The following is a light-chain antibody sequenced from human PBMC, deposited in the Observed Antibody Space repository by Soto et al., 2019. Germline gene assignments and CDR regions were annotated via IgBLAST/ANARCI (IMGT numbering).Light chain of an antibody. J-gene: IGKJ1*01. CDR1: QTISSW. V-gene: IGKV1-5*03. CDR2: KAS. CDR3: QHYNSYSEA. Sequence: DIRMTQAPSSVAGAVGVRVGISRRASQTISSWLAWYQKKKGKAPKLLIYKASTLKSGVPSRFSGSRSGTECTLIISSLPPDDFATYYCQHYNSYSEAFGQGTKVDIK.